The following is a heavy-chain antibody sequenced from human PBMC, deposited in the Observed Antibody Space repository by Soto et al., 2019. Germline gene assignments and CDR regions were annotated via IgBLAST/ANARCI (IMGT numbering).Heavy chain of an antibody. CDR2: IIPIFGTA. V-gene: IGHV1-69*01. J-gene: IGHJ3*01. CDR1: GGTFSSYA. CDR3: AWGYSYDSSGYYGTDVFDF. Sequence: QVQLVQSGAEVKKPGSSVKVSCKASGGTFSSYAISWVRQAPGQGLEWMGGIIPIFGTANYAQKFQGRVTIPADEATSTAYVGLSIWSLEDTAVYYCAWGYSYDSSGYYGTDVFDFWGQGTMVTVS. D-gene: IGHD3-22*01.